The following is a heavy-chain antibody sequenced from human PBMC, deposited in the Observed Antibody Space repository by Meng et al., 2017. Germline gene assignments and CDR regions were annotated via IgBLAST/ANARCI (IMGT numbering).Heavy chain of an antibody. CDR3: ARDVGGDYETLFDY. D-gene: IGHD4-17*01. CDR1: GASVRSGNYY. CDR2: IVYSGST. V-gene: IGHV4-61*01. J-gene: IGHJ4*02. Sequence: GPLQEAGPGLVGPSETLSLPCTVSGASVRSGNYYWSWIRQSPGKGLEWIGYIVYSGSTTYNPSLKTRVTISVDTSKNQFSLKLTSVTAADTAVYFCARDVGGDYETLFDYWGQGTLVTVSS.